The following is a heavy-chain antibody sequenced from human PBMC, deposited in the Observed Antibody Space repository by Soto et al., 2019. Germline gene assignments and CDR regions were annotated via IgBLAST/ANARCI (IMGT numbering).Heavy chain of an antibody. V-gene: IGHV1-2*02. CDR3: ARALYYYDSSGQGLYYYYGMDV. CDR2: INPNSGGT. D-gene: IGHD3-22*01. Sequence: GASVKVSCKASGYTFTGYYMHWVRQAPGQGLEWMGWINPNSGGTNYAQKFQGRVTMTRDTSISTAYMELSRLRSDDTAVYYCARALYYYDSSGQGLYYYYGMDVWGQGTTVTVSS. J-gene: IGHJ6*02. CDR1: GYTFTGYY.